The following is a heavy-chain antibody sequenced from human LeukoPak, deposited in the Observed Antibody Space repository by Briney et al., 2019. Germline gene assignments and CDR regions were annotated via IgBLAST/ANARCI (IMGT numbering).Heavy chain of an antibody. CDR2: ICPGDSDT. Sequence: GESLKISCKGSGYSFTSYWIGWVRQMPGKGLEWMGIICPGDSDTRYSPSFQGQVAISADKSISTAYLQWSSLKASDTAMYYCARVSSSWFSPYYYYMDVWGKGTTVTVSS. J-gene: IGHJ6*03. CDR1: GYSFTSYW. D-gene: IGHD6-13*01. V-gene: IGHV5-51*01. CDR3: ARVSSSWFSPYYYYMDV.